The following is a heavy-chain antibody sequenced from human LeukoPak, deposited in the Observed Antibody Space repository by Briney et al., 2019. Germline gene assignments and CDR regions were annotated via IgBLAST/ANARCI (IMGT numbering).Heavy chain of an antibody. V-gene: IGHV4-34*01. CDR2: INHSGST. CDR1: GGCFSGYY. J-gene: IGHJ4*03. D-gene: IGHD2-2*01. Sequence: SETLSLICAVYGGCFSGYYWSCIRPPPEKGLEWIGAINHSGSTNYNPSLKSRVTISVDTSKNQFSLKLSSVTAADTAVYYCARATCLSSTICPNFDFVYWGQGTLVTVSS. CDR3: ARATCLSSTICPNFDFVY.